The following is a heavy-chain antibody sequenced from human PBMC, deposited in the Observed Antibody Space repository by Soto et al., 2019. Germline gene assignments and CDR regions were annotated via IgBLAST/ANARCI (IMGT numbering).Heavy chain of an antibody. CDR2: ISAGGGTT. J-gene: IGHJ4*02. D-gene: IGHD6-19*01. Sequence: LRLSCAASGFSFKDYYMTWMRQTPGKGLEWVSAISAGGGTTYYADPVKGRFTISRDNSKNTLYLQMNSLRAEDTAVYYCAKDPRIAVAGTYGYWGQGTLVTVSS. V-gene: IGHV3-23*01. CDR3: AKDPRIAVAGTYGY. CDR1: GFSFKDYY.